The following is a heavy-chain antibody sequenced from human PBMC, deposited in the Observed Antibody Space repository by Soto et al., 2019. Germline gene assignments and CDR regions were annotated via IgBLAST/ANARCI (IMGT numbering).Heavy chain of an antibody. CDR3: AISGGLDRDFNY. D-gene: IGHD2-15*01. CDR1: GGTFSSDS. J-gene: IGHJ4*02. CDR2: IIPMFDTP. V-gene: IGHV1-69*05. Sequence: QVQLVQSGAEVKKPGSSVKVSCKASGGTFSSDSFSWVRQAPGQGLEWMGGIIPMFDTPIYAQKFKDRVTITPDESTSTAYRQLSSLRSGDTAVYHCAISGGLDRDFNYWGQGSLVTVSS.